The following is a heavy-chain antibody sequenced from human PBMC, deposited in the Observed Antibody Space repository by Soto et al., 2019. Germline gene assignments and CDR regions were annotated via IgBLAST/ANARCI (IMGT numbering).Heavy chain of an antibody. CDR3: ARGYVWGTYWGPFDY. CDR2: INWNGGST. Sequence: EVQLVESGGGVVRPGGSLRLSCAASGFTFDDYGMSWVRQAPGKGLEWVSGINWNGGSTGYADSVKGRFTISRDNAKNSLYLQMNSPRAEDTALYYCARGYVWGTYWGPFDYWGQGTLVTVSS. D-gene: IGHD3-16*01. V-gene: IGHV3-20*04. J-gene: IGHJ4*02. CDR1: GFTFDDYG.